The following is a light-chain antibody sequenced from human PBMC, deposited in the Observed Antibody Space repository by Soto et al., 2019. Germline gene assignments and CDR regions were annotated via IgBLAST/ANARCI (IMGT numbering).Light chain of an antibody. CDR2: GAS. CDR1: QSVSSSY. Sequence: EIVLTQSPGTLSLSPGERATLSCRASQSVSSSYLAWYQQKPCQAPRPLIYGASSRAIGIPDRLSGSGSGTDFTLTISRLEPEDFAVYYCQQYGSSPWTFCQGTKVEIK. CDR3: QQYGSSPWT. V-gene: IGKV3-20*01. J-gene: IGKJ1*01.